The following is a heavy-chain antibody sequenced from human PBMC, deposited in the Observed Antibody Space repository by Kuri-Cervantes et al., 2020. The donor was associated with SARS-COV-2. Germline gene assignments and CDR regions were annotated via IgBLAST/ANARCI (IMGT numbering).Heavy chain of an antibody. V-gene: IGHV3-23*01. CDR3: ARSLLWFGDLVDY. J-gene: IGHJ4*02. CDR2: ISGSGGST. D-gene: IGHD3-10*01. Sequence: TCVHSGFTFSSYAMSWVRQAPGKGLEWVSAISGSGGSTYYADSVKGRFTISRDNSKNTLYLQMNSLRAEDTAVYYCARSLLWFGDLVDYWGKGTRVTVSS. CDR1: GFTFSSYA.